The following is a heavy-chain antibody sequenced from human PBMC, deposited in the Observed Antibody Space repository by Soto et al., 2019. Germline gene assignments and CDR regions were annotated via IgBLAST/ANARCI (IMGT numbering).Heavy chain of an antibody. Sequence: SSETLSLTCTVSGGSISSYYWSWIRQPPGKGLEWIGYIYYSGSTNYNPSLKSRVPISVDTSKNQFSLKLSSVTAADTAVYYCARSTDSSGWRFDYWGQGTLVTVSS. CDR3: ARSTDSSGWRFDY. J-gene: IGHJ4*02. D-gene: IGHD6-19*01. CDR2: IYYSGST. CDR1: GGSISSYY. V-gene: IGHV4-59*01.